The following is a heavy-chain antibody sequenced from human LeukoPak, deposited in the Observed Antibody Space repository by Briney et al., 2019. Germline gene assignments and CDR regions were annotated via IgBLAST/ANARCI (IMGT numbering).Heavy chain of an antibody. J-gene: IGHJ4*02. D-gene: IGHD6-13*01. Sequence: GGSLRLSCAASGFTFSSYWMSWVRQAPGKGLEWVANIKQDGSGKYYVDSVKGRVTISRDNAKNSQYLQMNSLRAEDTAVYYCARELRGAAGLDYWGQGTLVTVSS. CDR2: IKQDGSGK. CDR1: GFTFSSYW. V-gene: IGHV3-7*01. CDR3: ARELRGAAGLDY.